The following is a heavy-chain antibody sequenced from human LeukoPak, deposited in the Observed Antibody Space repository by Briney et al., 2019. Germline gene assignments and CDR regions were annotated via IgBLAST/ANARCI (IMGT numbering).Heavy chain of an antibody. CDR2: IYYSGST. Sequence: SETLSLTCTVCCGGSISSYYWGWIRQPPGKGLEWIGYIYYSGSTNYNPSLKSRVTISVDTSKNQFSLKLSSVTAADTAVYYCARGYVEMATLFDYWGQGTLVTVSS. CDR1: GGSISSYY. CDR3: ARGYVEMATLFDY. D-gene: IGHD5-24*01. V-gene: IGHV4-59*01. J-gene: IGHJ4*02.